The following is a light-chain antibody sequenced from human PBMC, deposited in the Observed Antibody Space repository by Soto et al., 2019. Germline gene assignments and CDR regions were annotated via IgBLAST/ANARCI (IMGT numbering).Light chain of an antibody. CDR2: RNS. CDR1: ASTIGRNY. CDR3: AAWDDNLSGLYV. J-gene: IGLJ1*01. V-gene: IGLV1-47*01. Sequence: QSVLTQSPSASGTPGQRVTISCSGSASTIGRNYVYWYQQLPGTAPKLLIYRNSQRPSGVPDRFSGSKSGTSASLAISGLRSEDEVDYYCAAWDDNLSGLYVFGAGTKVTVL.